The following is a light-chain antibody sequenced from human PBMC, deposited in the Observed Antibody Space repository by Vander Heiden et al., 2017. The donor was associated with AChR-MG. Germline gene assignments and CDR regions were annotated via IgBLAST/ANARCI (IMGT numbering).Light chain of an antibody. CDR1: QSSSSW. CDR2: DAS. CDR3: LQDTSYLST. Sequence: DVEMTQSPPTLPASVGDRATISCRASQSSSSWLAWYQQKPGKAPKLLIYDASSLESGVPSRFSGSGSGTEFTLTISSLHPDDFATYYCLQDTSYLSTFGQGTKLEIK. J-gene: IGKJ2*01. V-gene: IGKV1-5*01.